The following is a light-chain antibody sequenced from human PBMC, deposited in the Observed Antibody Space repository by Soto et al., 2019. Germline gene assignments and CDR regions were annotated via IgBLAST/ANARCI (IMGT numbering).Light chain of an antibody. CDR1: QRVSSY. CDR2: DAS. CDR3: QQRSNWPYP. V-gene: IGKV3-11*01. J-gene: IGKJ2*01. Sequence: EIVLTQSPATLSLSPGERATLSCRASQRVSSYLAWYPQKPGQAPRLLLYDASNMATGIPARFSGSGSGTDVTLTISSLEPEDFAVYYCQQRSNWPYPCGQGTKLEIK.